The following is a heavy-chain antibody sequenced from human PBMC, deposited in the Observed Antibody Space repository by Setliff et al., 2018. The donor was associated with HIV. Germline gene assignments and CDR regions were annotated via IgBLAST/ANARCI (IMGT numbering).Heavy chain of an antibody. Sequence: SETLSLTCAVYGGSFNDYYWTWIRQPPGKGLEWIGEIDHSGSTKYHTSLKSRVTISIDTSENQISLKLSSVTAADTAVYYCARGLNYYGSGSYLPLGYWGQGTLVTVSS. CDR1: GGSFNDYY. V-gene: IGHV4-34*01. CDR2: IDHSGST. J-gene: IGHJ4*02. CDR3: ARGLNYYGSGSYLPLGY. D-gene: IGHD3-10*01.